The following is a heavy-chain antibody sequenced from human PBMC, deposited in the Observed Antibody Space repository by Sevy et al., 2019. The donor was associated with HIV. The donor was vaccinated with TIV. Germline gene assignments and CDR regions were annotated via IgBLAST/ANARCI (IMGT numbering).Heavy chain of an antibody. Sequence: GESLKISCAASGFTFSNAWMSWVRQAPGKGLEWVGRIKTKNEGGTIDYAAPVKGRFTISRDDSKNTLSLQMNSLKTEDTAVYYCTTDPITLFGVVISEAGPDYWGQGTLVTVSS. V-gene: IGHV3-15*01. CDR3: TTDPITLFGVVISEAGPDY. CDR1: GFTFSNAW. D-gene: IGHD3-3*01. CDR2: IKTKNEGGTI. J-gene: IGHJ4*02.